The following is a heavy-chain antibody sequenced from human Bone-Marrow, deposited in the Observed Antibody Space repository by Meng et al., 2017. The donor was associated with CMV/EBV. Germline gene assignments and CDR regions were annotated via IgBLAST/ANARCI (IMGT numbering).Heavy chain of an antibody. CDR2: ISSSGSTI. V-gene: IGHV3-48*03. CDR3: ASKCRRNYYYYGMDV. CDR1: GFTFSSYE. Sequence: GESLKISCAASGFTFSSYEMNWVRQAPGKGLEWVSYISSSGSTIYYADSVKGRFTISRDNAKNSLYLQMNSLRAEDTAVYYCASKCRRNYYYYGMDVWGQGTTVTVSS. J-gene: IGHJ6*02.